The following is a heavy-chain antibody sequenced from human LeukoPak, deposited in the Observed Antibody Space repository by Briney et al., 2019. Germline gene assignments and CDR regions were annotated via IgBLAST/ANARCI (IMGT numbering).Heavy chain of an antibody. CDR3: ARRRLGSSWYGSDFQH. J-gene: IGHJ1*01. CDR1: GGSVSGYY. Sequence: SETLSLTCVVYGGSVSGYYWSWIRQPPRKGLEWIGEINHSGSTNYNPSLKSRVTISVDTSKNQFSLKLSSVTAADTAVYYCARRRLGSSWYGSDFQHWGQGTLVTVSS. D-gene: IGHD6-13*01. CDR2: INHSGST. V-gene: IGHV4-34*01.